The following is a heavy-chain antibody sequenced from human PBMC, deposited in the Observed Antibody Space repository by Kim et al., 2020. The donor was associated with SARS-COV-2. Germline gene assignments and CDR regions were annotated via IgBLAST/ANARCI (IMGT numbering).Heavy chain of an antibody. J-gene: IGHJ3*02. D-gene: IGHD4-17*01. Sequence: THHPTLTSRATLSLDPSKNEFSLKLSSVTAADTAVYYCARDALRRYAFDIWGQGTKLTVSS. V-gene: IGHV4-59*01. CDR3: ARDALRRYAFDI.